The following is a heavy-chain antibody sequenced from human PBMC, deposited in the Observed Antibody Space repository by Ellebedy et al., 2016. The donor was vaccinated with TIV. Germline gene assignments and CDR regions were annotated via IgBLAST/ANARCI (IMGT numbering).Heavy chain of an antibody. J-gene: IGHJ2*01. CDR1: GFIFSSYT. D-gene: IGHD4-17*01. V-gene: IGHV3-21*01. Sequence: PGGSLRLSCAASGFIFSSYTMNWVRQAPGKGLEWVSSISTSSSYIYYADSVEGRFTISRDNAKNSLYLQMNSLRAEDTAVYYCARKVPAPTTVPPNWYFDLWGRGTLVTVSS. CDR2: ISTSSSYI. CDR3: ARKVPAPTTVPPNWYFDL.